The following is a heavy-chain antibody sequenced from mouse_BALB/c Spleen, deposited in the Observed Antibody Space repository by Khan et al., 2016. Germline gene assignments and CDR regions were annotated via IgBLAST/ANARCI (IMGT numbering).Heavy chain of an antibody. CDR2: INTETGEP. V-gene: IGHV9-2-1*01. CDR1: GYTFTDYS. D-gene: IGHD2-4*01. CDR3: ARSGYDYDWFTY. J-gene: IGHJ3*01. Sequence: QIQLVQSGPELKKPGETVKISCKASGYTFTDYSMHWVKQAPGKALKWMGWINTETGEPTYADEFRGRFVFFLETSASTAYLQINNLKNEDTGTYFCARSGYDYDWFTYWGQGTLVTVSA.